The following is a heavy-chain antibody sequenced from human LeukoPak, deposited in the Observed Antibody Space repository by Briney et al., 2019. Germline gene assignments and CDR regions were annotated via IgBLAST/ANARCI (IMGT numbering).Heavy chain of an antibody. D-gene: IGHD6-13*01. CDR3: ATMAAADKDY. V-gene: IGHV3-74*01. CDR1: GFTFSSFW. J-gene: IGHJ4*02. Sequence: PGGSLRLSCVASGFTFSSFWMHWVRQAPGKGLVWVSRIDYDGRSTIYADSVKGRFTISRDNAKNTLYLQMNSLRAEDTAMYYCATMAAADKDYWGQGTLVTVSS. CDR2: IDYDGRST.